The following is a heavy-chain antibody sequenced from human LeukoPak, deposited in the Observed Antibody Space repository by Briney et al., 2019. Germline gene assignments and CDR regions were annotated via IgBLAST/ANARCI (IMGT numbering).Heavy chain of an antibody. CDR3: ARDPGYCSGGSCYPLYYFDY. CDR2: IYTSGST. Sequence: PSETLSLTCTVSGGSISSYYWSWIRQPAGKGLEWIGRIYTSGSTNYTPSLKSRVTMSIDTSKNQFSLKLSSVTAADTAVYYCARDPGYCSGGSCYPLYYFDYWGQGTLVTVSS. D-gene: IGHD2-15*01. V-gene: IGHV4-4*07. J-gene: IGHJ4*02. CDR1: GGSISSYY.